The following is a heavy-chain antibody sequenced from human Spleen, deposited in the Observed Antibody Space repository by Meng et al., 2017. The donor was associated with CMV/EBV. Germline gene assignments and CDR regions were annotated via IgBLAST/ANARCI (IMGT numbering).Heavy chain of an antibody. D-gene: IGHD3-10*01. V-gene: IGHV4-34*01. Sequence: GSLRLSCAVYGGSFSGYYWSWIRQPPGKGLEWIGEINHSGSTNYNPSLKSRVTISVDTSKNQFSLKLSSVTAADTAVYYCARGGVSFGELFGYFDYWGQGTLVTVSS. CDR1: GGSFSGYY. CDR3: ARGGVSFGELFGYFDY. J-gene: IGHJ4*02. CDR2: INHSGST.